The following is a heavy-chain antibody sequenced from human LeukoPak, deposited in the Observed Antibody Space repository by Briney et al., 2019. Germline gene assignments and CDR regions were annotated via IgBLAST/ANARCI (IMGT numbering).Heavy chain of an antibody. J-gene: IGHJ4*02. CDR1: GFTFSSYE. Sequence: SGGSLRLSCAASGFTFSSYEMNWVRQAPGKGLEWVSYISSSGSTIYYADSVKGRFTISRDNAKNSLYLQMNSLRAEDTAVYYCTTLYGSGSYYWGQGTLVTVSS. D-gene: IGHD3-10*01. CDR2: ISSSGSTI. CDR3: TTLYGSGSYY. V-gene: IGHV3-48*03.